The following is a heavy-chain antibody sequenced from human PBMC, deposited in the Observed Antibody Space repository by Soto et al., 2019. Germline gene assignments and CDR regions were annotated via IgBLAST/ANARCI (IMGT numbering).Heavy chain of an antibody. J-gene: IGHJ3*02. CDR3: ERGTAAAAFDI. Sequence: XGSLRLSCAASGFTFSSYRMNWVRQAPGKGLEWVSSISSSSSYIYYADSVKGRFTISRDNAKNSLYLQMNSLRAEDTAVYYCERGTAAAAFDIWGQGTMVTVSS. V-gene: IGHV3-21*01. D-gene: IGHD6-13*01. CDR1: GFTFSSYR. CDR2: ISSSSSYI.